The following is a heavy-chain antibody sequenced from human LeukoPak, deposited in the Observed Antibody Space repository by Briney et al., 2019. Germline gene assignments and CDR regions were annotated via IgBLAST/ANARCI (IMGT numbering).Heavy chain of an antibody. D-gene: IGHD3-16*01. CDR3: ARDLDDYVRGPGYSG. Sequence: EASVKVSCKASGGTFSSYAISWVRPAPGQGLEWMGGIIPIFGTANYAQKFQGRVTITADESTSTAYMELSSLRSEDTAVYYCARDLDDYVRGPGYSGWGQGTLVTVSS. CDR1: GGTFSSYA. V-gene: IGHV1-69*13. J-gene: IGHJ4*02. CDR2: IIPIFGTA.